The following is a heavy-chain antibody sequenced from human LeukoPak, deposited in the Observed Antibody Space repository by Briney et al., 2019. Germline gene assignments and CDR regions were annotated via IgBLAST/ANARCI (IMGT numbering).Heavy chain of an antibody. V-gene: IGHV3-23*01. Sequence: PGESLRLSCAASGFTFDDYAMHWVRQAPGKGLEWVSGISDSGTHIYYTDSVKGRFTISRDNSKSTLYLQMNSLRAEDTALYYCAKAENYISTSYDSWGQGLQVTVSS. CDR3: AKAENYISTSYDS. J-gene: IGHJ4*02. CDR2: ISDSGTHI. CDR1: GFTFDDYA. D-gene: IGHD2-2*01.